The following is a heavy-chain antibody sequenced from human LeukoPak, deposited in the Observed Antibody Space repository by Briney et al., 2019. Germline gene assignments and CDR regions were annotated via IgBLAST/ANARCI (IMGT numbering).Heavy chain of an antibody. D-gene: IGHD6-6*01. CDR3: ARDFKDSSSSLVFYYYDYMDV. V-gene: IGHV4-4*07. Sequence: SETLSLTCTVSGGSISSYYWSWIRQPAGKGLEWIGRIYPSGRTNYNASLKSRVTMSVDPSKNQFSLKLSSVTAADTAVYYCARDFKDSSSSLVFYYYDYMDVWGKGTTVTVSS. CDR1: GGSISSYY. CDR2: IYPSGRT. J-gene: IGHJ6*03.